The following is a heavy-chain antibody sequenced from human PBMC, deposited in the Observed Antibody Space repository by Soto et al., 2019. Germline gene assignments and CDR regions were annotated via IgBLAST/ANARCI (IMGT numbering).Heavy chain of an antibody. Sequence: LSLTCSVSGFAISRGYYWSWVRQPPGKGLEWIGSIYPSVSSYHNPSLETRVRLSIDTSKNQFTLNLTSVTAADTALYYCAREKVGTTFFDNWGQGIQVTVSS. J-gene: IGHJ4*02. V-gene: IGHV4-38-2*02. D-gene: IGHD1-1*01. CDR3: AREKVGTTFFDN. CDR1: GFAISRGYY. CDR2: IYPSVSS.